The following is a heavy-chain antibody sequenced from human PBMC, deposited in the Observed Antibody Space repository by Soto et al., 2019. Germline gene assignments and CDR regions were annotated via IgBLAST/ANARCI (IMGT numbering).Heavy chain of an antibody. CDR2: ITPLFGIP. CDR3: ARDTHSAGGWFDT. D-gene: IGHD2-15*01. J-gene: IGHJ5*02. V-gene: IGHV1-69*10. Sequence: SVKVSCKASGGTSRSLSITSVRQAPGQGLEWMGGITPLFGIPNYPQKFQGRLTITADKSTGTAYLELSSLRSEDTAVYYCARDTHSAGGWFDTWGRGTLVTVSS. CDR1: GGTSRSLS.